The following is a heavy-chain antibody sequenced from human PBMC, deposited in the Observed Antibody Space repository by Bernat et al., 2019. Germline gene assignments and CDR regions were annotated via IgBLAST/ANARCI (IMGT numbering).Heavy chain of an antibody. J-gene: IGHJ4*01. Sequence: EVQLLESGGGLVQPGGSLRLSCAASGFTFSSYAMSWVRQAPGKGLEWVSAISCSGGSTYYADSVKDRFTISRDNSKNTLYLQMNSLRAEDTAVYYCAKVRYPNPNYYFDYWGQGTLVTVSS. CDR2: ISCSGGST. D-gene: IGHD4-17*01. CDR1: GFTFSSYA. V-gene: IGHV3-23*01. CDR3: AKVRYPNPNYYFDY.